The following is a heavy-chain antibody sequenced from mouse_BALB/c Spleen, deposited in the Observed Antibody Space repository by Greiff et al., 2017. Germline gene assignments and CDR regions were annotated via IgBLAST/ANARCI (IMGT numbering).Heavy chain of an antibody. CDR2: IWAGGST. Sequence: VMLVESGPGLVAPSQSLSITCTVSGFSLTSYGVHWVRQPPGKGLEWLGVIWAGGSTNYNSALMSRLSISKDNSKSQVFLKMNSLQTDDTAMYYCAREGDYGAYYFDYWGQGTTLTVSS. D-gene: IGHD2-4*01. CDR1: GFSLTSYG. J-gene: IGHJ2*01. CDR3: AREGDYGAYYFDY. V-gene: IGHV2-9*02.